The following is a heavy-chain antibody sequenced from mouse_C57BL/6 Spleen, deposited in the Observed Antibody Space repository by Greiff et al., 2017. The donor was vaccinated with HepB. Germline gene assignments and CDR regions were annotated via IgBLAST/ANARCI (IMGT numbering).Heavy chain of an antibody. D-gene: IGHD3-3*01. CDR2: ISSGSSTI. CDR1: GFTFSDYG. J-gene: IGHJ2*01. V-gene: IGHV5-17*01. Sequence: DVQLVESGGGLVKPGGSLKLSCAASGFTFSDYGMHWVRQAPEKGLEWVAYISSGSSTIYYADTVKGRFTISRDNAKNTLFLQMTSLRSEDTAMYYCARGQRKNFDYWGQGTTLTVSS. CDR3: ARGQRKNFDY.